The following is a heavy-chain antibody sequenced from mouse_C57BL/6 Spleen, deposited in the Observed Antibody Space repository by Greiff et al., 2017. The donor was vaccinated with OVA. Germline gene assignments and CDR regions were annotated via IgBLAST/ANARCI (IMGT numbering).Heavy chain of an antibody. D-gene: IGHD3-2*02. V-gene: IGHV1-62-2*01. Sequence: VQLQQSGAELVKPGASVKLSCKASGYTFTEYTIHWVKQRSGQGLEWIGWFYPGSGRIKSNEKFKDKATLTADKSSSTVYMELSRLTSEDSAVYFCARHEDGDSSGYVGTGFADWGQGTLVTGAA. J-gene: IGHJ3*01. CDR3: ARHEDGDSSGYVGTGFAD. CDR2: FYPGSGRI. CDR1: GYTFTEYT.